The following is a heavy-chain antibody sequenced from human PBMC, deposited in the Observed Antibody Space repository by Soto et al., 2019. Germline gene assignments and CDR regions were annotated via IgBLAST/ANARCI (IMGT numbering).Heavy chain of an antibody. Sequence: PSETLSLTCAVSGGSISSGGYSWSWIRQPPGKGLEWIGYIYHSGSTYYNPSLKSRVTISVDRSKNQFSLKLSSVTAADTAVYYCARAAGLYNWFDPWGQGTLVTVSS. J-gene: IGHJ5*02. CDR2: IYHSGST. CDR3: ARAAGLYNWFDP. D-gene: IGHD6-19*01. CDR1: GGSISSGGYS. V-gene: IGHV4-30-2*01.